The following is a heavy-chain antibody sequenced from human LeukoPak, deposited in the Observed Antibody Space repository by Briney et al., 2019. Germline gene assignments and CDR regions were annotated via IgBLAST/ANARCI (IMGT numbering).Heavy chain of an antibody. V-gene: IGHV3-23*01. J-gene: IGHJ4*02. CDR1: GFTFPNYA. CDR2: IGDSGGST. CDR3: AKGTGYTSSSGSVLDY. D-gene: IGHD6-6*01. Sequence: GGSLRLSCAASGFTFPNYAMTWVRQAPGKGLEWVSAIGDSGGSTFYADSVKGRFTISRDNSKNTLYLQMNSLRAEDTAVYYCAKGTGYTSSSGSVLDYWGQGTLVTVSS.